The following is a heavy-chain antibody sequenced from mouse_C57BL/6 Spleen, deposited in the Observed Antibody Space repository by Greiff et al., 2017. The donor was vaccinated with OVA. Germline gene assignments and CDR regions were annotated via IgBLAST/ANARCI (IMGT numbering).Heavy chain of an antibody. CDR3: ARRGIRRPLDY. Sequence: VQLQQSGAELVKPGASVTLSCTASGFNIKDYYMHWVKQRTEQGLEWIGRIDPENGETKYDPKFQGKATITADTSSNTAYLQLSSLTSEDTAVYYSARRGIRRPLDYWGQGTTLTVSS. D-gene: IGHD1-2*01. V-gene: IGHV14-2*01. CDR1: GFNIKDYY. J-gene: IGHJ2*01. CDR2: IDPENGET.